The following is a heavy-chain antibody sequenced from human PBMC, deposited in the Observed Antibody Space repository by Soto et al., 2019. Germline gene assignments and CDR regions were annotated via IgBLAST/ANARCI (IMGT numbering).Heavy chain of an antibody. Sequence: GASVKVSCKVSGYTLTELSMHWVRQAPGKGLEWMGGFDPEDGETIYAQKFQGRVTMTEDTSTDTAYMELSSLRSEDTAVYYCATGLVTGYSSGWYHYFDYWGQGTLVTSPQ. J-gene: IGHJ4*02. CDR2: FDPEDGET. D-gene: IGHD6-19*01. V-gene: IGHV1-24*01. CDR1: GYTLTELS. CDR3: ATGLVTGYSSGWYHYFDY.